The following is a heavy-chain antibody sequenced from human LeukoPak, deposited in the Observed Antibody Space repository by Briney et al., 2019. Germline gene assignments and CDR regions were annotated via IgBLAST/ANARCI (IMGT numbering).Heavy chain of an antibody. V-gene: IGHV1-18*01. J-gene: IGHJ6*02. Sequence: ASVKVSCKASGYTFTSYGISWVRQAPGQGLECMGWISAYNGNTNYAQKLQGRVTMTTDTSTSTAYVELRSLRSDDTAVYYCARDRTYCSSTSCLRNYYYYGMDVWGQGTTVTVSS. CDR3: ARDRTYCSSTSCLRNYYYYGMDV. D-gene: IGHD2-2*01. CDR1: GYTFTSYG. CDR2: ISAYNGNT.